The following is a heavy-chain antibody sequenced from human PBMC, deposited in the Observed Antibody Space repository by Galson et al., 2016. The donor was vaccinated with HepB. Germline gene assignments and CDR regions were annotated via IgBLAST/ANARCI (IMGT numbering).Heavy chain of an antibody. CDR2: IYPGDSHT. D-gene: IGHD3-16*01. V-gene: IGHV5-51*01. CDR1: GYSFTDRW. J-gene: IGHJ4*02. CDR3: ARRLTHDSKIWDIDY. Sequence: QSGAEVKKPGESLRISCKGSGYSFTDRWIGWVRQMPGTGLEWMGIIYPGDSHTRYSPSFQGQVTISADKSISTAYLQWSSLKASDTAIDYCARRLTHDSKIWDIDYWGQGTLVTVSS.